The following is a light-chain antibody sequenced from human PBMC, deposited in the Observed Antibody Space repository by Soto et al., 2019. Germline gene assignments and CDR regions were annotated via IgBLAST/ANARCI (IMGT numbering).Light chain of an antibody. CDR1: QNVNSN. J-gene: IGKJ4*01. Sequence: EIVMTQSPATLSVCPGERATLSCRASQNVNSNLAWYQQKPGQPPRLLIYGAYTRATGVPARFSGSGSGTEFTLTINSLQSEDFAVYYCQQYNSWPPLTFGGGTKVDIK. CDR2: GAY. CDR3: QQYNSWPPLT. V-gene: IGKV3-15*01.